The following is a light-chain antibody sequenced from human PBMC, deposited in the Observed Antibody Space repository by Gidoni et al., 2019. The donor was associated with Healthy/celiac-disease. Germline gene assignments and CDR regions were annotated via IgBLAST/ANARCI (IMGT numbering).Light chain of an antibody. Sequence: DIQMTQSPSSLSASVGDRVTITCRASQSISSYLNWYQQKPGNAPKLLIYAASSLQSGVPSRFSGSGSGTDFTLTISSLQPEDFATYYCQQSFSGVTFGGGTKVEIK. CDR3: QQSFSGVT. CDR2: AAS. V-gene: IGKV1-39*01. CDR1: QSISSY. J-gene: IGKJ4*01.